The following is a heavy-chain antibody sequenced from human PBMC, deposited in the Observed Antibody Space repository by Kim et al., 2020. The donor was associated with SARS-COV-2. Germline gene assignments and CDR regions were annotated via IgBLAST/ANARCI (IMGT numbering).Heavy chain of an antibody. CDR1: GGSISSGGYY. V-gene: IGHV4-31*03. CDR2: IYYSGST. D-gene: IGHD3-9*01. Sequence: SETLSLTCTVSGGSISSGGYYWSWIRQHPGKGLEWIGYIYYSGSTYYNPSLKSRVTISVDTSKNQFSLKLSSVTAADTAVYYCARDWVSSDILTGYGYWYFDLWGRGTLVTVSS. CDR3: ARDWVSSDILTGYGYWYFDL. J-gene: IGHJ2*01.